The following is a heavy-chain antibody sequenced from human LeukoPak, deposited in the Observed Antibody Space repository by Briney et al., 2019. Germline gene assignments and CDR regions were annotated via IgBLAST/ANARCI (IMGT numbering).Heavy chain of an antibody. CDR3: ARVTSGGNSALDY. CDR2: ISYDGSNK. Sequence: PGGSLRLSCAASGFTFSSYAMHWVRQAPGKGLEWVAVISYDGSNKYYADSVKGRFTISRDNSKNTLYLQMNSLRAEDTAVYYCARVTSGGNSALDYWGQGTLVTVSS. J-gene: IGHJ4*02. CDR1: GFTFSSYA. D-gene: IGHD4-23*01. V-gene: IGHV3-30-3*01.